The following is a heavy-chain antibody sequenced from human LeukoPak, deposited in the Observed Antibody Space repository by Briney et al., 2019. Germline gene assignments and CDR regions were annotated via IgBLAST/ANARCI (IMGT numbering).Heavy chain of an antibody. CDR2: IYYSGST. CDR3: ARVYCSGGSCYYFDQ. J-gene: IGHJ4*02. Sequence: PSETLSLTCTVSGGSISSYDWSWIRQPPGKGLEWIGYIYYSGSTSYNPSLKSRVTISVDTSKNQFSLRLSSVTAADTAVYYCARVYCSGGSCYYFDQWGQGTLVTVSS. D-gene: IGHD2-15*01. CDR1: GGSISSYD. V-gene: IGHV4-59*08.